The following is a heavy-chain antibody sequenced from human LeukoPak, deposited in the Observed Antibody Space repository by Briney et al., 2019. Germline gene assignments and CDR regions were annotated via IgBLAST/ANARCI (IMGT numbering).Heavy chain of an antibody. D-gene: IGHD5-18*01. Sequence: SETLSLTCTVSGGSTSSYYWSWIRQPAGKGLEWIGRIYTSGSTNYNPSLKSRVTISVDRSKNQFSLKLSSVTAADTAMYYCARGQRGYSYGWPYFDYWGQGTLVTVSS. CDR1: GGSTSSYY. V-gene: IGHV4-4*07. J-gene: IGHJ4*02. CDR2: IYTSGST. CDR3: ARGQRGYSYGWPYFDY.